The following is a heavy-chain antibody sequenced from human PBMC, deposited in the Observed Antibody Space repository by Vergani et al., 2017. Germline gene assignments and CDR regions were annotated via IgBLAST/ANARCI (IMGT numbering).Heavy chain of an antibody. Sequence: QVTLRESGPALVKPTQTLTLTCTFSGFSLSTSGMCVSWIRQPPGKALEWLARIDWDDDNYYSTSLKTRLTISKDTSKIQVVLTMTNMDAVDTATYYCERATSSGSVGFDYWGQGTLVTVSS. CDR2: IDWDDDN. CDR3: ERATSSGSVGFDY. CDR1: GFSLSTSGMC. V-gene: IGHV2-70*15. D-gene: IGHD6-19*01. J-gene: IGHJ4*02.